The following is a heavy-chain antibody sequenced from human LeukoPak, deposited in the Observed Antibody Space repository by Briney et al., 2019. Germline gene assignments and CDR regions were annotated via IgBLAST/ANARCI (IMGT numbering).Heavy chain of an antibody. V-gene: IGHV3-11*01. CDR2: ISSSGSTI. Sequence: GGSLRLSCAASGFTFSDYYMSWIRQAPGKGLEWVSYISSSGSTIYYADSVKGRLTISRDNAKNSLYLQMNSLRAEDTAVYYCARVHYSNYLDYWGQGTLVTVSS. CDR3: ARVHYSNYLDY. CDR1: GFTFSDYY. D-gene: IGHD4-11*01. J-gene: IGHJ4*02.